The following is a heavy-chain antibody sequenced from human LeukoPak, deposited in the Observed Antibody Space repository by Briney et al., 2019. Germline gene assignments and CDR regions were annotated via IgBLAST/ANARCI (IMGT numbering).Heavy chain of an antibody. CDR2: IYPGDSDT. Sequence: GESLKISCKASGYNFTKYWIGWVRQMPGKGLEWMGIIYPGDSDTRYSPSFQGQVTISADKSISTAYLQWSSLKASDTAMYYFARQEVVAGIDYWGQGTLVTVSS. V-gene: IGHV5-51*01. CDR3: ARQEVVAGIDY. J-gene: IGHJ4*02. D-gene: IGHD6-19*01. CDR1: GYNFTKYW.